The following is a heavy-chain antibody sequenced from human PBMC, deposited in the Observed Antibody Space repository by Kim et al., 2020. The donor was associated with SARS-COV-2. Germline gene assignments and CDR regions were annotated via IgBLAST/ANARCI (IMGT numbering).Heavy chain of an antibody. CDR2: IIPIFGTA. D-gene: IGHD1-26*01. J-gene: IGHJ4*02. CDR3: ARDNGGATELTPQLYYFDY. Sequence: SVKVSCKASGGTFSSYAISWVRQAPGQGLEWMGGIIPIFGTANYAQKFQGRVTITADESTSTAYMELSSLRSEDTAVYYCARDNGGATELTPQLYYFDYWGQGTLVTVSS. CDR1: GGTFSSYA. V-gene: IGHV1-69*13.